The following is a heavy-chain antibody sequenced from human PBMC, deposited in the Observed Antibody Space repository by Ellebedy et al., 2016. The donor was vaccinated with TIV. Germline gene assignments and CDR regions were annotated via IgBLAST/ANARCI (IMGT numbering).Heavy chain of an antibody. D-gene: IGHD3-10*01. CDR2: ISNTGNT. CDR3: ARARRGSYDF. CDR1: GASISSYF. J-gene: IGHJ4*02. Sequence: MPSETLSLTCTVSGASISSYFWSWIRQPPGKGLEWIGYISNTGNTNYNPSLKSRVSISLDTSRSQFSLSLTSVTAADTAVYFCARARRGSYDFWGQGTLIAVSS. V-gene: IGHV4-59*01.